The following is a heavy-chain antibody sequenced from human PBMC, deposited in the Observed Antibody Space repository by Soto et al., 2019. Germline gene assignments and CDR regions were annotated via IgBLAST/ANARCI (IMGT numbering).Heavy chain of an antibody. CDR1: GFALTTAGEG. J-gene: IGHJ4*02. Sequence: QINLKEAGPTLAKPTQTLTLTGSFSGFALTTAGEGVGWVRQSPGEALEWLALIYWDDDERCSPSLKTRLPLTKDPSKNQVGLIMTNMAPEDTATYSWAPSRNLITEDAQVGDFDYWGQGTLVTVSS. CDR2: IYWDDDE. CDR3: APSRNLITEDAQVGDFDY. V-gene: IGHV2-5*02. D-gene: IGHD3-10*01.